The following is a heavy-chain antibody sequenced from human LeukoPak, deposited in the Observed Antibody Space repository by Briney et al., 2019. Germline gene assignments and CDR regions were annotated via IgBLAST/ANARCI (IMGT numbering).Heavy chain of an antibody. CDR2: IYYSGST. CDR1: GGSISSYY. Sequence: SETLSLTCTVSGGSISSYYWSWIRQPPGKGREWIGYIYYSGSTNYNPSLKSRVTISVDTSKNQFSLKLSSVTAADTAVYYCARHDYGGSLSFDYWGQGTLVTVSS. D-gene: IGHD4-23*01. V-gene: IGHV4-59*08. CDR3: ARHDYGGSLSFDY. J-gene: IGHJ4*02.